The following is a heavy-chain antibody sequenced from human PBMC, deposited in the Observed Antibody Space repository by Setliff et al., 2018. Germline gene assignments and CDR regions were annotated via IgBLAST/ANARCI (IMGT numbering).Heavy chain of an antibody. CDR3: AKESIDYYDSSGSLSTPFDY. Sequence: PGGSLRLSCAASGFTFSSYSMSWVRQAPGKGLEWVSGINWNGGSTGYADSVKGRFTISRDNAKNTLYLQMNSLRAEDTAVYYCAKESIDYYDSSGSLSTPFDYWGQGTLVTVSS. CDR2: INWNGGST. D-gene: IGHD3-22*01. CDR1: GFTFSSYS. V-gene: IGHV3-20*04. J-gene: IGHJ4*02.